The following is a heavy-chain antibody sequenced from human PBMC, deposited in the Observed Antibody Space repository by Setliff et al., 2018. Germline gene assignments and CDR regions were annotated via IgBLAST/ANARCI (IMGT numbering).Heavy chain of an antibody. CDR2: IYYSGST. D-gene: IGHD3-22*01. CDR3: ARGPYNIYDRSGYGFINWFDP. Sequence: PSETLSLTCTVSGGSISSGGYYWSWIRQHPGKGLEWIGYIYYSGSTYYNPSLKSRVTISVDTSKNQFSLKLSSVTAADTAVYYCARGPYNIYDRSGYGFINWFDPWGQGILVTVSS. J-gene: IGHJ5*02. CDR1: GGSISSGGYY. V-gene: IGHV4-31*03.